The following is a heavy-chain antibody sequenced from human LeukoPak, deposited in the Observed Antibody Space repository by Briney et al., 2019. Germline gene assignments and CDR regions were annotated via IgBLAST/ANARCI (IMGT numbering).Heavy chain of an antibody. V-gene: IGHV4-30-2*01. D-gene: IGHD5-12*01. J-gene: IGHJ6*02. CDR1: GGSISSGGYS. Sequence: PSQTLSLTCAVSGGSISSGGYSWSWIRQPPGKGLEWIGYIYHSGSTYYNPSLKSRVTISVDRSKNQFSLKLSSVTAADTAVYYCARGGYSGYGTYGMDVWGQGTTVTVSS. CDR2: IYHSGST. CDR3: ARGGYSGYGTYGMDV.